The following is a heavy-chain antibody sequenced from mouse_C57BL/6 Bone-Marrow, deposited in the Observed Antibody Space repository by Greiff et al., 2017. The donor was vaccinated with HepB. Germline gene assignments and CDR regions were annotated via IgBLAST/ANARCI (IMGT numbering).Heavy chain of an antibody. CDR2: ISSGGSYT. V-gene: IGHV5-6*01. CDR1: GFTFSSYG. Sequence: EVQLMESGGDLVKPGGSLKLSCAASGFTFSSYGMSWVRQTPDKRLEWVATISSGGSYTYYPDSVKGRFTISRDNAKNTLYLQMSSLKSEDTAMYYCARAIYYYGSRYWYFDVWGTGTTVTVSS. J-gene: IGHJ1*03. CDR3: ARAIYYYGSRYWYFDV. D-gene: IGHD1-1*01.